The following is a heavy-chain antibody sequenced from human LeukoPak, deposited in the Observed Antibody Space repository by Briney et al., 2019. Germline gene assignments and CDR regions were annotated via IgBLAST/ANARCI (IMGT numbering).Heavy chain of an antibody. CDR2: ISGSGGST. CDR1: GFTFSSYA. J-gene: IGHJ4*02. CDR3: AKDVESYSGYCDY. D-gene: IGHD5-12*01. Sequence: PGGSLRLSCAASGFTFSSYAMSWVRQAPRKGLEWGSAISGSGGSTYYADSVKGRFTISRDNSKNTLYLQMNSLRAEDTAVYYCAKDVESYSGYCDYWGQGTLVTVSS. V-gene: IGHV3-23*01.